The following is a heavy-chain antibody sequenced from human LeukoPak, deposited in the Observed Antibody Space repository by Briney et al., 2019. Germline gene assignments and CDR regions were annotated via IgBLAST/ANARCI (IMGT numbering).Heavy chain of an antibody. J-gene: IGHJ4*02. CDR1: GFTFSNYA. CDR2: ISGSGVTT. CDR3: AKEWWEPTRDDYFDY. Sequence: PGGSLRLSCAASGFTFSNYAMSWVRQAPGKGLEWVSVISGSGVTTYYADSVKGRFTISRDNSKNTLYLQMNSLRAEDTAVYYCAKEWWEPTRDDYFDYWGQGTLVTVSS. D-gene: IGHD1-26*01. V-gene: IGHV3-23*01.